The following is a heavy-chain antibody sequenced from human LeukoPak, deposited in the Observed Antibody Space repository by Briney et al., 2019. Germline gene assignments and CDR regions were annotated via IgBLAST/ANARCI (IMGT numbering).Heavy chain of an antibody. CDR3: AGVAGFYWNSDSFDY. Sequence: GASVKVSCKASGYTFTTSGISWVRQAPGQGLEWMGWISAYNGQTNYAQTVQGRVTMTIDTSTKTAYMELRSLGSDDTAVYYCAGVAGFYWNSDSFDYRGQGTQVTVSS. CDR1: GYTFTTSG. D-gene: IGHD1-7*01. V-gene: IGHV1-18*01. CDR2: ISAYNGQT. J-gene: IGHJ4*02.